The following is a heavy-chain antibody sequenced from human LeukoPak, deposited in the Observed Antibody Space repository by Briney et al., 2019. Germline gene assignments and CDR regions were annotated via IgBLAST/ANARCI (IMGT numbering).Heavy chain of an antibody. V-gene: IGHV4-39*01. CDR3: ARQGGITMIVVIITDDAFDI. D-gene: IGHD3-22*01. CDR1: GGSISSSSYY. Sequence: TSETLSLTCTVSGGSISSSSYYWGWIRQPPGKGLEWIGSIYYSGSTYYNPSLKSRVTISVDTSKNQFSLKLSSVTAADTAVYYCARQGGITMIVVIITDDAFDIWGQGTMVTVSS. J-gene: IGHJ3*02. CDR2: IYYSGST.